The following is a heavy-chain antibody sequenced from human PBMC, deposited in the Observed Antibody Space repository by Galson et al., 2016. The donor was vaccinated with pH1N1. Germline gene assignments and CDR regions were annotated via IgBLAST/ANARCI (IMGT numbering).Heavy chain of an antibody. CDR1: GFTFSSYE. CDR3: ARDSSLWSAEWELFDY. D-gene: IGHD1-26*01. CDR2: ISSSGSTI. V-gene: IGHV3-48*03. J-gene: IGHJ4*02. Sequence: SLRLSCAASGFTFSSYEMNWVRQAPGKGLEWVSYISSSGSTIYYADSVKGRFTISRDNAKNSLYLQMNSLRAEDTAVYYCARDSSLWSAEWELFDYWGQGTLVTVTS.